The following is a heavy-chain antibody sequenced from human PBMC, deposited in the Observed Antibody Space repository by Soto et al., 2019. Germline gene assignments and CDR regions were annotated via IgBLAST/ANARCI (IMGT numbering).Heavy chain of an antibody. V-gene: IGHV4-31*03. J-gene: IGHJ6*02. D-gene: IGHD3-10*01. CDR2: IYYSGST. CDR1: GGSISSGGYY. Sequence: SETLSLTCTVSGGSISSGGYYWSWIRQHPGKGLEWIGYIYYSGSTYYNPSLKSRVTISVDTSKNQFSLKLSPVTAADTAVYHCARVTFINGMDVWGQGTTVTVSS. CDR3: ARVTFINGMDV.